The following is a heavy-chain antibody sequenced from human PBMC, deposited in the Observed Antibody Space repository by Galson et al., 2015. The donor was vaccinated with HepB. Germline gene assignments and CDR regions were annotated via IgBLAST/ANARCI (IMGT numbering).Heavy chain of an antibody. Sequence: SLRLSCAASGFTFSSYSMNWVRQAPGKGLEWVSSISSSSSYIYYADSVKGRFTISRDNAKNSLYLQMNSLRAEDTAVYYCARETRGGYSSGWDDYWGQGTLVTVSS. V-gene: IGHV3-21*01. J-gene: IGHJ4*02. D-gene: IGHD6-19*01. CDR1: GFTFSSYS. CDR3: ARETRGGYSSGWDDY. CDR2: ISSSSSYI.